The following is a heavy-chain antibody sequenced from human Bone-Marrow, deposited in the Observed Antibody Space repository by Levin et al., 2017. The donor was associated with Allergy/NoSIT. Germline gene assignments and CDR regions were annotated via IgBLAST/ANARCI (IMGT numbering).Heavy chain of an antibody. V-gene: IGHV3-30-3*01. D-gene: IGHD1-26*01. CDR2: ISSDGSDK. CDR1: GFIFSDYA. CDR3: AKDMPYGASRGYFLDA. J-gene: IGHJ5*02. Sequence: PGESLKISCAASGFIFSDYAMHWVRQTPGKGLEWVALISSDGSDKFYRDSVQDRFTVSRENSNNTLFLEINSLTSEDSALYYCAKDMPYGASRGYFLDAWGQGTLVTVSS.